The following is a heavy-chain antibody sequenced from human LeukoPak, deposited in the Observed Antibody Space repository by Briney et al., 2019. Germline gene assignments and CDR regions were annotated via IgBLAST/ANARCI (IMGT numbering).Heavy chain of an antibody. J-gene: IGHJ4*02. CDR2: IWYDGSKK. CDR1: GFTFSSYG. D-gene: IGHD6-19*01. Sequence: PGESLRLSCAASGFTFSSYGMHWVRQAPGKGLEWVAVIWYDGSKKYYADSVKGRFTISRDNSKNTMYLQMNSLRAEDTAVYYCASTSGWYEPIDYWGQGTLVTVSS. V-gene: IGHV3-33*01. CDR3: ASTSGWYEPIDY.